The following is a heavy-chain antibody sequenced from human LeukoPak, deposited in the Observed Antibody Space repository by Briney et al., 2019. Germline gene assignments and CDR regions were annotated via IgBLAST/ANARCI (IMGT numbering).Heavy chain of an antibody. CDR2: ISADGCST. J-gene: IGHJ4*02. CDR1: GFTFSSYA. Sequence: QSGGSLRLSCAASGFTFSSYAMTWVRQAAWKGLEWASTISADGCSTYYADSVKGRFTISRDNSKNTLYLQMNSLGAEDTAVYYCAKETPEGVTFDYWGQGTLVTVSS. V-gene: IGHV3-23*01. D-gene: IGHD5-18*01. CDR3: AKETPEGVTFDY.